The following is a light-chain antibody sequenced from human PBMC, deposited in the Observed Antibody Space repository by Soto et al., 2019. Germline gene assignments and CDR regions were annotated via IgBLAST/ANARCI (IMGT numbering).Light chain of an antibody. J-gene: IGLJ1*01. CDR2: EVS. CDR1: SSDIGGYDY. CDR3: SSYTSSITRV. Sequence: QSALTQPASVSGSPGQSITISCTGTSSDIGGYDYVSWYQQHPGKAPKLMIYEVSNRPSGVSNRFSGSKSGSTASLTISGLQADDEAAYYCSSYTSSITRVFGTGTKLTVL. V-gene: IGLV2-14*01.